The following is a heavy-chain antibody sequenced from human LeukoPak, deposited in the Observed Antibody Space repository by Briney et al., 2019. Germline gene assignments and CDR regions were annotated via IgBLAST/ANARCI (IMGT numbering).Heavy chain of an antibody. CDR1: GGSFSGYY. D-gene: IGHD2-2*01. CDR2: INHSGST. V-gene: IGHV4-34*01. J-gene: IGHJ5*02. CDR3: ARESVVPAARQYNWFDP. Sequence: SETSSLTCAVYGGSFSGYYWSWLRQPPGKGLEWIGEINHSGSTNYNPSLKSRVTISVDTSKNQFSLKLSSVTAADTAVYYCARESVVPAARQYNWFDPWGQGTLVTVSS.